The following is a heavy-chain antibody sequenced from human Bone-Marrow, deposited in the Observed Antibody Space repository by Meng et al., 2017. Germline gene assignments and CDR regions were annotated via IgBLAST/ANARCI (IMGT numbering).Heavy chain of an antibody. J-gene: IGHJ5*02. D-gene: IGHD3-22*01. Sequence: SETLSLTCTVSGGSISTNSYSWAWIRQPPGKGMDWIGSINYTGSTYYNPSLNSRVTMSVDTSKNQFSLKTTSVTAADTAVYYCARNRGYDSSGCDTWGQGTMVTVSS. CDR3: ARNRGYDSSGCDT. CDR1: GGSISTNSYS. V-gene: IGHV4-39*07. CDR2: INYTGST.